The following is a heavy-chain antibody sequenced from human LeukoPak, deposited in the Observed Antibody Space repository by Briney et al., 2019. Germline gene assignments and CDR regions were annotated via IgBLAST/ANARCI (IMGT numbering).Heavy chain of an antibody. CDR2: ISSSSSTI. V-gene: IGHV3-48*01. CDR1: GFTFSSHS. Sequence: GSLRLSCAASGFTFSSHSMNWVRQAPGEGLEGGSYISSSSSTIYYADSVKGRFTISRDNSKNTLYLQMNSLRAEDTAVYYCAKDNSGSYPGYFDYWGQGTLVTVSS. CDR3: AKDNSGSYPGYFDY. J-gene: IGHJ4*02. D-gene: IGHD1-26*01.